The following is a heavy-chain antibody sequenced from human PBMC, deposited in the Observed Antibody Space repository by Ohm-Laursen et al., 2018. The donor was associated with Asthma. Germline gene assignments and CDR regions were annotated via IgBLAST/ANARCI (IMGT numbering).Heavy chain of an antibody. D-gene: IGHD2-21*01. V-gene: IGHV3-30*18. J-gene: IGHJ4*02. CDR2: ISKDGGTK. CDR3: AKDLDHIVVVIATLDS. CDR1: GFNLSDYV. Sequence: SLRLPCAASGFNLSDYVIHWVRQAPGKGLEWVAVISKDGGTKYYADSVRGRFTISRDTTRNTVYLQMNSLKSEDTAVYFCAKDLDHIVVVIATLDSWGQGTLVTVSS.